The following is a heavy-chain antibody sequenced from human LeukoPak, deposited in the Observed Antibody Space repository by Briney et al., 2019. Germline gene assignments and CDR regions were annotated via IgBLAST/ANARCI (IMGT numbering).Heavy chain of an antibody. J-gene: IGHJ3*02. D-gene: IGHD1-26*01. CDR3: AKGLGAIYAFDI. CDR2: ISYYGSNK. CDR1: GFTFSSYG. Sequence: GGSLRLSCAASGFTFSSYGIHWVRQAPGKGLEWVAVISYYGSNKYYADSVKGRFTISRDNSKNTLYLQMNSLRAEDTAVYYCAKGLGAIYAFDIWGQGTMVTVSS. V-gene: IGHV3-30*18.